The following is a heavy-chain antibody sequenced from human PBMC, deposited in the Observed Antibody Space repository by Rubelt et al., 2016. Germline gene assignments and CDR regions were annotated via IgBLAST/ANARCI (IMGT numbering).Heavy chain of an antibody. Sequence: GASVKVSCKASGYTFTMYVIHWVRQAPGQSLEWMALINAGLGYTKYSQEFQGRVTITRDTSASTAYMELSSLRSEDTALYYCARDRITIFDYYSMDVWGQGTTVTVSS. CDR2: INAGLGYT. D-gene: IGHD3-3*01. V-gene: IGHV1-3*01. J-gene: IGHJ6*02. CDR1: GYTFTMYV. CDR3: ARDRITIFDYYSMDV.